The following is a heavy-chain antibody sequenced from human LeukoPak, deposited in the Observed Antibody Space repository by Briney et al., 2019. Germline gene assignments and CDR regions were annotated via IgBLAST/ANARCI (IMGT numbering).Heavy chain of an antibody. D-gene: IGHD1-26*01. Sequence: GTSVKVSCKASGFTFTSSAVQWVRQARGQRLEWIGWIVVGSGNTNYAQKFQERVTITRDMSTSTAYMELSSLRSEDTAVYYCAAEGPVGATVLTSAFDIWGQGTMVTVSS. V-gene: IGHV1-58*01. CDR1: GFTFTSSA. CDR3: AAEGPVGATVLTSAFDI. CDR2: IVVGSGNT. J-gene: IGHJ3*02.